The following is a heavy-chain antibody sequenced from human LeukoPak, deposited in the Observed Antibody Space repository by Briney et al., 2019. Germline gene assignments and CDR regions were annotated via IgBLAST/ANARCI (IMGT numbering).Heavy chain of an antibody. CDR3: ARVSRGIVATTVDY. CDR1: GYTFTSYD. V-gene: IGHV1-8*02. Sequence: ASVKVSCKASGYTFTSYDINWVRQATGQGLEWMGWMNPNSGNTGYAQKFQGWVTMTRDTSISTAYMELSSLRSEDTAVYYCARVSRGIVATTVDYWGQGTLVTVSS. D-gene: IGHD5-12*01. CDR2: MNPNSGNT. J-gene: IGHJ4*02.